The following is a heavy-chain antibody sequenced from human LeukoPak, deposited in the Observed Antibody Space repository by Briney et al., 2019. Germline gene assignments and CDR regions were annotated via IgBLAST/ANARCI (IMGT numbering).Heavy chain of an antibody. Sequence: ASVKVSCKASGYTFTNYYMHWVRQAPGQGLEWMGLINPGGGNTNYAQNFQGRVTMTRDTSTSTVYMELSSLRSEDTGIYYCARIRDGYNDAYDIRGQGTVVTVPS. CDR2: INPGGGNT. V-gene: IGHV1-46*01. J-gene: IGHJ3*02. CDR3: ARIRDGYNDAYDI. CDR1: GYTFTNYY. D-gene: IGHD5-24*01.